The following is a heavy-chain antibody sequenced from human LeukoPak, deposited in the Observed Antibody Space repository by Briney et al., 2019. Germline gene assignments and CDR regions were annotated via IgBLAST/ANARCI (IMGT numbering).Heavy chain of an antibody. J-gene: IGHJ5*02. V-gene: IGHV3-33*08. CDR2: IWYDGSNK. D-gene: IGHD3-10*01. CDR1: GFTFSSYS. CDR3: ARDPTTTYYYGSGAPKGWFDP. Sequence: GGSLRLSCAASGFTFSSYSMNWVRQAPGKGLEWVAVIWYDGSNKYYADSVKGRFTISRDNSKNTLYLQMNSLRAGDTAVYYCARDPTTTYYYGSGAPKGWFDPWGQGTLVTVSS.